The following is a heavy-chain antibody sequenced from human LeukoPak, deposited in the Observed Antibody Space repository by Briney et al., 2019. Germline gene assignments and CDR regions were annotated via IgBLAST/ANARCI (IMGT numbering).Heavy chain of an antibody. D-gene: IGHD6-19*01. V-gene: IGHV1-69*05. CDR3: ARVLTGYSSGWYYFDY. CDR2: IIPIFGTA. CDR1: GGTFSSYA. J-gene: IGHJ4*02. Sequence: ASVKVSCKASGGTFSSYAISWVRQAPGQGLEWMGGIIPIFGTANYAQKFQGTVTITTDESTSTAYMELSSLRSEDTAVYYCARVLTGYSSGWYYFDYWGQGTLVTVSS.